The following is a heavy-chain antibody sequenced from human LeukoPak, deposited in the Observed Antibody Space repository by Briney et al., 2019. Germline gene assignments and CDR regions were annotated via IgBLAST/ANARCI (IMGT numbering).Heavy chain of an antibody. Sequence: GGSLRLSCAASGFTFSDYYMSWIRQAPGKGLEWVSYISSSGSAIYYADSVKGRLTISRDNAKNSLYLQVNSLRAEDTAVYYCARSLLNYYYYYMDVWGKGTTVTVSS. D-gene: IGHD2/OR15-2a*01. CDR2: ISSSGSAI. J-gene: IGHJ6*03. CDR3: ARSLLNYYYYYMDV. V-gene: IGHV3-11*01. CDR1: GFTFSDYY.